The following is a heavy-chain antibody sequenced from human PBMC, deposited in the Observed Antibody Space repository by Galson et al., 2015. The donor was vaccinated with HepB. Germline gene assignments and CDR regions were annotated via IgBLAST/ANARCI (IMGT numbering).Heavy chain of an antibody. D-gene: IGHD1-26*01. CDR2: LYYGKTT. V-gene: IGHV4-39*01. Sequence: FSWVSIGGSPYSWGWIRQPPGKGLEWIGSLYYGKTTYYNPSLESRVTMSVDTSTNQFSLKLSSVTATDTALYYCARQRSGSYYYDAFDIWGQGTMVTVSS. CDR3: ARQRSGSYYYDAFDI. J-gene: IGHJ3*02. CDR1: WVSIGGSPYS.